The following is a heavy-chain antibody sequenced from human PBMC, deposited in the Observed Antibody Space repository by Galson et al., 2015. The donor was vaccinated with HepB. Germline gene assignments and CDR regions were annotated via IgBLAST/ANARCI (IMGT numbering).Heavy chain of an antibody. CDR3: ARETSDYGDYVSGAFDI. J-gene: IGHJ3*02. Sequence: SVKVSCKASGYTFTSYGISWVRQAPGQGLEWMGWISAYNGNTNYAQKLQGRVTMTTDTSTSTAYMELRSLRSDDTAVYYCARETSDYGDYVSGAFDIWGQGTMVTVSS. V-gene: IGHV1-18*04. D-gene: IGHD4-17*01. CDR1: GYTFTSYG. CDR2: ISAYNGNT.